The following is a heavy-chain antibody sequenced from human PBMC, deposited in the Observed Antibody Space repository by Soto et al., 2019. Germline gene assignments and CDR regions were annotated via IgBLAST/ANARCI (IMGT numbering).Heavy chain of an antibody. V-gene: IGHV5-10-1*01. Sequence: PGESLKISCKGSGYSFTSYWISWVRQMPGKGLEWMGRIDPSDSYTNYSPSFQGHVTISADKSISTAYLQWSSLKASDTAMYYCARSKGFPHYDSSGYYVIPDYWGQGTLVTVSS. D-gene: IGHD3-22*01. CDR1: GYSFTSYW. CDR2: IDPSDSYT. J-gene: IGHJ4*02. CDR3: ARSKGFPHYDSSGYYVIPDY.